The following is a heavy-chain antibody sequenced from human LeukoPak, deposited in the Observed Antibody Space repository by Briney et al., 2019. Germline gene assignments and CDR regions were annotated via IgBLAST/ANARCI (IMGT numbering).Heavy chain of an antibody. CDR1: GGSISNYH. D-gene: IGHD6-19*01. V-gene: IGHV4-59*01. J-gene: IGHJ6*03. CDR2: IYDTGST. CDR3: ARAPGSAYYPYYYMDV. Sequence: PSETLSLTCTVSGGSISNYHWSWIRQPPGKGLEWIGYIYDTGSTNYNPSLKGRVTISVDTSKNQFSLNLNSVTAADTAEYYCARAPGSAYYPYYYMDVWGKGTTVTVSS.